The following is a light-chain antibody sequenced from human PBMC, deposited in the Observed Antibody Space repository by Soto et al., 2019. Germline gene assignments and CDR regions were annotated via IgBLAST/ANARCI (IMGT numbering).Light chain of an antibody. V-gene: IGKV3-11*01. CDR1: LSVSVY. CDR2: DAS. CDR3: HQRQYWPPIT. J-gene: IGKJ5*01. Sequence: VVLTQYPATLSLSPGETATLSCRTSLSVSVYLDWYQQKPGQAPRLLISDASNRATGIPARFSGSGSGTDFTLTISSLEPEDFAVYYCHQRQYWPPITFGQGTRLEIK.